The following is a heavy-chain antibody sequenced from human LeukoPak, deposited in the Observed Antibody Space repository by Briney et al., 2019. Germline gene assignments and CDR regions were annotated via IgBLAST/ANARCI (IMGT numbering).Heavy chain of an antibody. CDR2: ISWNSGSI. CDR1: GFTFDDYA. Sequence: PGGSLRLSCAASGFTFDDYAMHWVRQAPGKGLEWVSGISWNSGSIGYADSVKGRFTISRDNAKNSLYLQMYSLRAEDTALYYCEKDLVFCGGDCYSLAHVFDIWGKGTMATVFS. D-gene: IGHD2-21*02. V-gene: IGHV3-9*01. J-gene: IGHJ3*02. CDR3: EKDLVFCGGDCYSLAHVFDI.